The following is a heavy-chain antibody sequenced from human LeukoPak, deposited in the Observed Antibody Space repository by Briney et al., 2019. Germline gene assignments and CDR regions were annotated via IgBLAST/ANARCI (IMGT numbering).Heavy chain of an antibody. CDR1: GGSIRSSTDY. J-gene: IGHJ4*02. D-gene: IGHD1-26*01. Sequence: SETLSLTCTVSGGSIRSSTDYWGWIRQPPGKELEWIGSIYYSGSTYYNPSLKSRVTISVDTSKNQFSLFLTSVTAADTAVYFCARGGSYYDSWGQGILVTVSS. CDR2: IYYSGST. CDR3: ARGGSYYDS. V-gene: IGHV4-39*07.